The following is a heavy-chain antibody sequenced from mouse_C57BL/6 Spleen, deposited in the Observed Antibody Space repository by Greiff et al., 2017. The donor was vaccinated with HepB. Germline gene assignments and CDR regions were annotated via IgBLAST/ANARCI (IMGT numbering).Heavy chain of an antibody. CDR1: GYAFSSSW. V-gene: IGHV1-82*01. CDR2: IYPGDGDT. J-gene: IGHJ1*03. D-gene: IGHD1-1*01. CDR3: ARSPYYYGSSYFLYWYFDV. Sequence: VKLQESGPELVKPGASVKISCKASGYAFSSSWMNWVKQRPGKGLEWIGRIYPGDGDTNYNGKFKGKATLTADKSSSTAYMQLSSLTSEDSAVYFCARSPYYYGSSYFLYWYFDVWGTGTTVTVSS.